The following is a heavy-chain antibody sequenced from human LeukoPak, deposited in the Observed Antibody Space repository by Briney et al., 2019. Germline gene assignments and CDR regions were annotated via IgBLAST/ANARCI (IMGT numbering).Heavy chain of an antibody. Sequence: SETLSLTCTVSGGSISSYYWSWIRQPPGKGLEWIGYIYYSGSTNYNPSLKSRVTISVDTSKNQFSLKLSSVTAADTAVYYCARDLVPIWGGSPVYMDVWGKGTTVTVSS. J-gene: IGHJ6*03. D-gene: IGHD3-3*01. V-gene: IGHV4-59*01. CDR1: GGSISSYY. CDR3: ARDLVPIWGGSPVYMDV. CDR2: IYYSGST.